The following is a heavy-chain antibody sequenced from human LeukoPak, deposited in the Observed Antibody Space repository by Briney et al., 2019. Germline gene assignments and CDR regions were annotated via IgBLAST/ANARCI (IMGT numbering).Heavy chain of an antibody. CDR2: IIPIFGTA. CDR1: GGTFSSYA. D-gene: IGHD2-2*01. V-gene: IGHV1-69*01. CDR3: ARDRDIVVVPAAEDAFDI. J-gene: IGHJ3*02. Sequence: GASVKVSCKASGGTFSSYAISWVRQAPGQGLEWMGGIIPIFGTANYAQKFQGRVTITADGSTSTAYMELSSLRSEDTAVYYCARDRDIVVVPAAEDAFDIWGQGTMVTVSS.